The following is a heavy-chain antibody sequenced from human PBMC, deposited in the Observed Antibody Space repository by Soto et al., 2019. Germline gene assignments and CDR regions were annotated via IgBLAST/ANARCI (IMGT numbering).Heavy chain of an antibody. D-gene: IGHD6-13*01. CDR2: IYYSGST. J-gene: IGHJ6*02. CDR1: GGSISSGGYY. Sequence: LSLTCTVSGGSISSGGYYWSWIRQHPGKGLEWIGYIYYSGSTYYNPSLKSRVTISVDTSKNQFSLKLSSVTAADTAVYYCARVEGQQLVDYYYYYGMDVWGQGTTVTVSS. V-gene: IGHV4-31*03. CDR3: ARVEGQQLVDYYYYYGMDV.